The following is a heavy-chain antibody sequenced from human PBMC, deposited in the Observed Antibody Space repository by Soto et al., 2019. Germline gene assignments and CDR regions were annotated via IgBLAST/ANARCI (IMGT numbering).Heavy chain of an antibody. CDR3: AKALRYFDWLVRPWNAMDV. J-gene: IGHJ6*02. V-gene: IGHV6-1*01. CDR2: TYYRSKWYN. CDR1: GDSVSSNSAA. Sequence: SQTLSLTYAISGDSVSSNSAAWNWIRQSPSRGLEWLGRTYYRSKWYNDYAVSVKSRITINPDTSKNQFSLQLNSVTPEDTAVYYCAKALRYFDWLVRPWNAMDVWGQGTTVTVSS. D-gene: IGHD3-9*01.